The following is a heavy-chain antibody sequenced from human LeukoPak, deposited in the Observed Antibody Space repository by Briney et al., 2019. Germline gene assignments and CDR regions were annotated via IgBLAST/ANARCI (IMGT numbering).Heavy chain of an antibody. Sequence: GGSLRLSCAASGITVSSNYMSWVRQAPGKGLEWVSVIYSGGDTYYADSAKGRFTISRDNSKNTLYLQMNGLRAEDTAVYYCARYNFYGGTPFDCWGQGTLVTVSS. CDR2: IYSGGDT. CDR1: GITVSSNY. V-gene: IGHV3-66*01. J-gene: IGHJ4*02. D-gene: IGHD4-23*01. CDR3: ARYNFYGGTPFDC.